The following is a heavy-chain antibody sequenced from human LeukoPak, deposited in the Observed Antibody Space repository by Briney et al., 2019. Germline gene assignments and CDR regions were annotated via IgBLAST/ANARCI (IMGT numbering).Heavy chain of an antibody. CDR1: GGSISSSNW. J-gene: IGHJ4*02. Sequence: SETLSLTCPVSGGSISSSNWWSWVRQPPGKGLEWIGEIYHSGSTNYNPSLKSRVTISVDKSKNQFSLKLSSVTAADTAVYYCARANCSGGSCLLDYWGQGTLVTVSS. CDR2: IYHSGST. D-gene: IGHD2-15*01. V-gene: IGHV4-4*02. CDR3: ARANCSGGSCLLDY.